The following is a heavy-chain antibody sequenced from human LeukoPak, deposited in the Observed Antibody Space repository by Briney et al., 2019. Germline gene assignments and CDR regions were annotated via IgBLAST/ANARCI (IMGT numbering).Heavy chain of an antibody. J-gene: IGHJ6*02. CDR2: IIPVLNIT. CDR1: GGTFSSSA. V-gene: IGHV1-69*04. Sequence: SSVKVSCKTSGGTFSSSAITWVRQAPGQGLEWMGRIIPVLNITTYAQKFQGSVTITADTSTSTVYMELSSLRSEETAVYYCARDQGLTAPPPYGLDVWGQGTTVIVSS. CDR3: ARDQGLTAPPPYGLDV. D-gene: IGHD5-18*01.